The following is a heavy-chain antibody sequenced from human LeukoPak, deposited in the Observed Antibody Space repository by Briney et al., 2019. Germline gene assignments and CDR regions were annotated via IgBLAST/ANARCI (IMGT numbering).Heavy chain of an antibody. CDR3: ARVSQWLVPY. V-gene: IGHV3-11*05. Sequence: GRSLKLSCAASGFTFSDYYMSWIRHAPGKGLEWVSYIRSTSSYINIPDSVKGQFTISRDNAKNSLFLQMNSLRAEDTAVYYCARVSQWLVPYWGQGTLVTVSS. CDR2: IRSTSSYI. CDR1: GFTFSDYY. D-gene: IGHD6-19*01. J-gene: IGHJ4*02.